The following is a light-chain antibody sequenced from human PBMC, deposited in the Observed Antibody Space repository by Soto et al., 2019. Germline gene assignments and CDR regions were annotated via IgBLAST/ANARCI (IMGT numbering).Light chain of an antibody. CDR2: GVS. CDR3: QQYGSSGT. V-gene: IGKV3-15*01. CDR1: QSVGPN. Sequence: EIVLTQSPDNLSVSPGESATLSCRASQSVGPNLVWYQQKFGQAPRLLIYGVSTRATGVPARFSGSGSGTEFTLTISSLQPEDFAVYYCQQYGSSGTFGQGTKVDIK. J-gene: IGKJ1*01.